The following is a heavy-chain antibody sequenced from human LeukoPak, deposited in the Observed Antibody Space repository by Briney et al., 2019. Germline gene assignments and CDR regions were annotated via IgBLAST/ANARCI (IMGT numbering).Heavy chain of an antibody. CDR3: ATMPSHYSTSGYYWYYFDY. D-gene: IGHD3-22*01. J-gene: IGHJ4*02. CDR2: LHDSGST. V-gene: IGHV4-59*01. CDR1: GGSLSSYY. Sequence: SVTLSLTCSVSGGSLSSYYWSWIRQSPGKQLEWIGDLHDSGSTNYNPSLNSRVTIFMDTSKNQFSLRLSSVTAADTAVYYCATMPSHYSTSGYYWYYFDYWGQGTLATVSS.